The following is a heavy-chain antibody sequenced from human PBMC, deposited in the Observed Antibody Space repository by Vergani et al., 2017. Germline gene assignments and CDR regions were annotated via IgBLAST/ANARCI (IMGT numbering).Heavy chain of an antibody. V-gene: IGHV1-24*01. CDR1: GYTLTELS. J-gene: IGHJ6*02. CDR3: ATPRLRFSYYYYYGMDV. CDR2: FDPEDGET. Sequence: QVQLVQSGAEVKTPWASVKVSCKVSGYTLTELSMHWVRQAPGKGLELMGGFDPEDGETIYAQKFQGRVTMTEDTSTDTAYMELSSLRSEDTAVYYCATPRLRFSYYYYYGMDVWGQGTTVTVSS. D-gene: IGHD5-12*01.